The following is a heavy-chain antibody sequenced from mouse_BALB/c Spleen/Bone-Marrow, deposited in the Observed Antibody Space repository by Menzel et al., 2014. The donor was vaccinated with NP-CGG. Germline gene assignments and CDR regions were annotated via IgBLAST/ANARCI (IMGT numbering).Heavy chain of an antibody. CDR3: STRSLLRGYFDY. CDR2: INPNNGGT. Sequence: QVQLQQSGAELVKPGTSVKLSCKASGYTFTSYYIYWVKQRPGQGLKWIGEINPNNGGTNFNEKFKSKGTLTVDRSSSTVFKQHINLTTEESAVYYCSTRSLLRGYFDYWGQGTTLTVSS. J-gene: IGHJ2*01. D-gene: IGHD1-2*01. CDR1: GYTFTSYY. V-gene: IGHV1S81*02.